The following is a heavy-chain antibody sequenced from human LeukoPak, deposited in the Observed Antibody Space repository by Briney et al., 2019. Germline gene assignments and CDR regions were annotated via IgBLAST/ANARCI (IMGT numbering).Heavy chain of an antibody. CDR2: IRYDGINK. CDR3: AKDLLGATSY. CDR1: GFIFSNDG. V-gene: IGHV3-30*02. D-gene: IGHD1-26*01. Sequence: PGGSLKLSCAASGFIFSNDGIHWVRQAPGKGLEWVAFIRYDGINKYYADSVKGRFTISRDNSKNTLYLQMNSLRGEDTALYYCAKDLLGATSYWGQGTLVTVS. J-gene: IGHJ4*02.